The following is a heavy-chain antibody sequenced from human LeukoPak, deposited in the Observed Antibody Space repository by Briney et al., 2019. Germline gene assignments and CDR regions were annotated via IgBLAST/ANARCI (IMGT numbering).Heavy chain of an antibody. CDR3: ARQSKAVAAARIFDY. CDR1: GYTFIGFY. V-gene: IGHV1-2*02. Sequence: ASVKVSCKASGYTFIGFYIHWVRHAPGQGLEWMGWINPNGGGINYSQKFQGRVNLTRDTSLSTAYMELSRLRSDDTAVFYCARQSKAVAAARIFDYWGQGTLMTVSS. D-gene: IGHD6-19*01. CDR2: INPNGGGI. J-gene: IGHJ4*02.